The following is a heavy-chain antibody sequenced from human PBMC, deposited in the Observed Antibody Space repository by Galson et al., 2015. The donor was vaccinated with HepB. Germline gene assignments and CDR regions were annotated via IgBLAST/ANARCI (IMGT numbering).Heavy chain of an antibody. Sequence: CAISGDSVSSNSAAWNWIRQSPSRGLEWLGRTYYRSKWYNDYAVSVKSRITINPDTSKNQFSLQLNSVTPEDTAVYYCARGPPLKGRQWLVRGGFDYWGQGTLVTVSS. CDR1: GDSVSSNSAA. CDR2: TYYRSKWYN. D-gene: IGHD6-19*01. V-gene: IGHV6-1*01. CDR3: ARGPPLKGRQWLVRGGFDY. J-gene: IGHJ4*02.